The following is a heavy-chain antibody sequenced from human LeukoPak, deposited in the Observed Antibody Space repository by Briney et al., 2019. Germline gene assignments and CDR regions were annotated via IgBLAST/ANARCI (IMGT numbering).Heavy chain of an antibody. CDR3: ARERHTVTTD. CDR2: IYTIGST. D-gene: IGHD4-17*01. CDR1: GGSISSYY. V-gene: IGHV4-4*07. Sequence: PPETLSLTCTLSGGSISSYYWSWIRPPAGKGLEWIGRIYTIGSTNNNPSLKRRVTIPVATPKNQLSLKLRSLTAADTAVYYWARERHTVTTDWGQGTLVTVSS. J-gene: IGHJ4*02.